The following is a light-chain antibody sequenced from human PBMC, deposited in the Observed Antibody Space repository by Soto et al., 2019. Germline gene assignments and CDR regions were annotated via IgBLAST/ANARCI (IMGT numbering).Light chain of an antibody. Sequence: EIVMTQSPATLSVSPGERATLSCRASQSVYNNLAWYQQKPGQAPSRLIYGASTRATGIPARFSGSGSGTEFTLTISSLQSGDFAVYFCQQYNNWPPVTLGPGTKVDIK. CDR1: QSVYNN. J-gene: IGKJ3*01. CDR3: QQYNNWPPVT. CDR2: GAS. V-gene: IGKV3-15*01.